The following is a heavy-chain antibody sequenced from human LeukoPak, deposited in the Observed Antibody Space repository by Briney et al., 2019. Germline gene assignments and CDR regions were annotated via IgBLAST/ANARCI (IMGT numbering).Heavy chain of an antibody. CDR3: AREDSQYSSSWYGIDY. CDR2: ISSSSYI. CDR1: GFTFSSYG. Sequence: GGSLRLSCAASGFTFSSYGMNWVRQAPGKGLEWVSSISSSSYIYYADSVKGRFTISRDNAKNSLYLQMNSLRAEDTAVYYCAREDSQYSSSWYGIDYWGQGTLVTVSS. V-gene: IGHV3-21*01. J-gene: IGHJ4*02. D-gene: IGHD6-13*01.